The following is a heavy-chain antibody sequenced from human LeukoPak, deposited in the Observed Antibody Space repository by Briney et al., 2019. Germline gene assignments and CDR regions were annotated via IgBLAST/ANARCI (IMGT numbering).Heavy chain of an antibody. J-gene: IGHJ4*02. CDR1: GFTFSDYY. V-gene: IGHV3-30*03. CDR2: ISYDGSNK. Sequence: GGSLRLSCAASGFTFSDYYMSWIRQAPGKGLEWVAVISYDGSNKYYADSVKGRFTISRDNSRNTLYLQMNSLRAEDTAVYYCATQGGSWNEDTYYFDYWGQGTLVTVSS. D-gene: IGHD3-16*01. CDR3: ATQGGSWNEDTYYFDY.